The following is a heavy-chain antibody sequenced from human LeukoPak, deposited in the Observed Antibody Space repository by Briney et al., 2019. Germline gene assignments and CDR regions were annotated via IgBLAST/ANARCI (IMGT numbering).Heavy chain of an antibody. CDR2: ISPDGSTT. CDR1: GFPFSRDS. D-gene: IGHD5-24*01. Sequence: PGGSLRLSCAASGFPFSRDSMHWVRQSPGKGLVWLSRISPDGSTTNYGDSVKGRFTISRDNAKNTLYLQMNSLRDEDTAVYYCASDVAYKFDYWGQGTLVTFSS. V-gene: IGHV3-74*01. CDR3: ASDVAYKFDY. J-gene: IGHJ4*02.